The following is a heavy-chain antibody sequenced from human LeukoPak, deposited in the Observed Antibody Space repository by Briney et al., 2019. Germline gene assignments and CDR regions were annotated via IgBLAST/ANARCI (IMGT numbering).Heavy chain of an antibody. J-gene: IGHJ4*02. CDR3: GVSSGYYRANSVDY. V-gene: IGHV3-7*01. Sequence: GGSLRLSCAASGLTFSSYWMSWVRQAPGKGLEWVANIKQDGSEKYYVDSVKGRFTISRDNAKNSLYLQMNSLRAEDTAVYYCGVSSGYYRANSVDYWGQGTLVTVSS. CDR1: GLTFSSYW. D-gene: IGHD3-22*01. CDR2: IKQDGSEK.